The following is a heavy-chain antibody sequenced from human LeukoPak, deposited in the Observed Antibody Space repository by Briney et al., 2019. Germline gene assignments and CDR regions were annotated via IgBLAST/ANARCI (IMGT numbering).Heavy chain of an antibody. V-gene: IGHV4-30-4*08. J-gene: IGHJ4*02. Sequence: SETLSLTCTVSGGSISSGDYYWSWIRQPPGKGLEWIGYIYYSGSTYYNPSLKSRVTISVDTSKNQFSLKLSSVTAADTAVYYCARDRDGYVSDYWGQGTLVTVSS. CDR2: IYYSGST. CDR3: ARDRDGYVSDY. D-gene: IGHD5-18*01. CDR1: GGSISSGDYY.